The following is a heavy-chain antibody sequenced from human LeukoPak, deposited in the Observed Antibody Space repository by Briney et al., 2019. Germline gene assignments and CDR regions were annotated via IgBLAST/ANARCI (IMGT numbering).Heavy chain of an antibody. J-gene: IGHJ4*02. CDR2: ISGSAGST. V-gene: IGHV3-23*01. D-gene: IGHD3-10*01. CDR1: GFTFTSNA. Sequence: PGGSLRLSCVASGFTFTSNAMNWVRQAPGKGLEWVSSISGSAGSTYYADSVKGRFTISRDNSKNTLYLQMNSLRAEDTAVYYCAKDLKGYYGSGSYPHWGQGTLVTVSS. CDR3: AKDLKGYYGSGSYPH.